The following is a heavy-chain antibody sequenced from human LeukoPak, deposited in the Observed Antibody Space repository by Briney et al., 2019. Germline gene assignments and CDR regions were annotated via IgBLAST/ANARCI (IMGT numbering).Heavy chain of an antibody. J-gene: IGHJ4*02. Sequence: PGGSLRLSCAAPGFTFSSYAMTWLRQAPGQGLEWVSTITGSGGGTYYADSVKGRFTISRDNSKNTLYLQMYRLRAEDTAVYYCARHFGEIYDSSGHYYLDYWGQGILVTVSS. D-gene: IGHD3-22*01. V-gene: IGHV3-23*01. CDR3: ARHFGEIYDSSGHYYLDY. CDR1: GFTFSSYA. CDR2: ITGSGGGT.